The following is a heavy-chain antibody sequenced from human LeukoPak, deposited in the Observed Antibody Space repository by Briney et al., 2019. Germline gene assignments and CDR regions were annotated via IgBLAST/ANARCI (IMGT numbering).Heavy chain of an antibody. J-gene: IGHJ3*02. Sequence: KPGGSLRLSCAASGFTFSSYSMNWVRQAPGKGLEWVSSISSSSSYIYYADSVKGRFTISRDNAKNSLYLQMNSLRGDDTAVYYCARGDPDISFAVAGEAFDIWGQGTMVTVSS. CDR3: ARGDPDISFAVAGEAFDI. D-gene: IGHD6-19*01. V-gene: IGHV3-21*01. CDR2: ISSSSSYI. CDR1: GFTFSSYS.